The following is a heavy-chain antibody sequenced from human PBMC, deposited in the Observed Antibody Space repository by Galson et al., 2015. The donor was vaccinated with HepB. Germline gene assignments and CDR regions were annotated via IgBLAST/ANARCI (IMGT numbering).Heavy chain of an antibody. D-gene: IGHD3-3*01. Sequence: SLRLSCAASGFIFSRYGMHWVRQAPGKGLEWVAVIWHDGSNKYYADSVKGRFTTSRDNSNNTLYLQMNSLRAEDTAVYYCAREYYDFWSGYGYWGQGIVVTVSS. J-gene: IGHJ4*02. V-gene: IGHV3-33*01. CDR2: IWHDGSNK. CDR3: AREYYDFWSGYGY. CDR1: GFIFSRYG.